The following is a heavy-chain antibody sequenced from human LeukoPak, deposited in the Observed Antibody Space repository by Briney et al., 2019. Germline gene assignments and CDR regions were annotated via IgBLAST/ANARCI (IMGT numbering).Heavy chain of an antibody. CDR1: GGSISSHY. J-gene: IGHJ3*01. CDR3: ARGSAGV. CDR2: IYYSGST. V-gene: IGHV4-59*11. Sequence: SETLSLTCTVSGGSISSHYWSWIRQPPGKGLEWIGYIYYSGSTNYNPSLKSRVTISVDTSKNQFSLKLSSVTAADTAVYYCARGSAGVWGQGTMVTVSS.